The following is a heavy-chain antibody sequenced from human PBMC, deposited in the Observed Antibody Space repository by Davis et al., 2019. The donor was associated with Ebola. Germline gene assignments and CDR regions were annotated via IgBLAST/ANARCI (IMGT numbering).Heavy chain of an antibody. CDR3: AREPAIAVAGAFDI. CDR2: IYYSGST. CDR1: GGSISSGDYY. V-gene: IGHV4-30-4*01. Sequence: PSETLSLTCTVSGGSISSGDYYWSWIRQPPGKGPEWIGYIYYSGSTYYNPSLKSRVTISVDTSKNQFSLKLSSVTAADTAVYYCAREPAIAVAGAFDIWGQGTTVTVSS. D-gene: IGHD6-19*01. J-gene: IGHJ3*02.